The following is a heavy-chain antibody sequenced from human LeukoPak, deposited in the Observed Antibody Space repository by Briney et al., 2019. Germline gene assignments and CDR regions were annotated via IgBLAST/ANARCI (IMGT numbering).Heavy chain of an antibody. D-gene: IGHD3-3*01. CDR2: INWNGGST. CDR3: ARADQSYYDFWSASNYYYYMDV. CDR1: GFTFDDYG. J-gene: IGHJ6*03. V-gene: IGHV3-20*04. Sequence: GGSLRLSCAASGFTFDDYGMSWVRQAPGKGLEWVSGINWNGGSTGYADSVKGRFTISRDNAKNSLYLQMNSLRAEDTALYYCARADQSYYDFWSASNYYYYMDVWGKGTTVTVSS.